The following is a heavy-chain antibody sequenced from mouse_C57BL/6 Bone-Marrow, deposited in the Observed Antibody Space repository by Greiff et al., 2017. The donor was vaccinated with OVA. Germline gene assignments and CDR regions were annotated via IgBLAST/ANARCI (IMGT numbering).Heavy chain of an antibody. J-gene: IGHJ1*03. CDR1: GFTFSSYA. CDR3: ATSMVTTGWYFDV. CDR2: ISDGGSYT. V-gene: IGHV5-4*01. Sequence: EVQVVESGGGLVKPGGSLKLSCAASGFTFSSYAMSWVRQTPEKRLEWVATISDGGSYTYYPDNVKGRFTISRDNAKNNLYLQMSHLKSEDTAMYYCATSMVTTGWYFDVWGTGTTVTVSS. D-gene: IGHD2-2*01.